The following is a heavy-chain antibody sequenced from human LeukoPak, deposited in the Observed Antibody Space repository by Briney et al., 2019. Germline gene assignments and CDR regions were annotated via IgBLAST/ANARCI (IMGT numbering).Heavy chain of an antibody. J-gene: IGHJ4*02. CDR3: AKVWGYYDSSGYAYDD. Sequence: GGSLRLSCAASGFTFSSYWMHWVRQAPGKGLVWVSRIKSDGSSTRYADSVKGRFTISRDNSKNTLYLQMNSLRAEDTAVYYCAKVWGYYDSSGYAYDDWGQGTLVTVSS. CDR2: IKSDGSST. D-gene: IGHD3-22*01. V-gene: IGHV3-74*01. CDR1: GFTFSSYW.